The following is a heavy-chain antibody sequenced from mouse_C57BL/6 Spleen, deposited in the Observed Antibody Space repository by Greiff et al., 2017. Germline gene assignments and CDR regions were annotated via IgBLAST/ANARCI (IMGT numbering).Heavy chain of an antibody. CDR2: INPSNGYT. J-gene: IGHJ4*01. D-gene: IGHD2-3*01. Sequence: VQLQQSGAELAKPGASVKLSCKASGYTFNDYWMHWVKQRPGQGLEWIGYINPSNGYTKYNQKFQDKATLTADKSSSTAYLQLSSLTYEDSAVYYCAREGDGYHSMDYWGQGTSVTVSS. CDR1: GYTFNDYW. CDR3: AREGDGYHSMDY. V-gene: IGHV1-7*01.